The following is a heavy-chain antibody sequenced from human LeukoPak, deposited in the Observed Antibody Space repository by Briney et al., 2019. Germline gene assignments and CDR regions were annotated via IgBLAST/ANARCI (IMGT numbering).Heavy chain of an antibody. CDR1: GYTFTGYY. Sequence: ASVKVSCKAYGYTFTGYYMHWVRQAPGQGLEWMGWINPNSGGTNYAQKFQGRVTMTRDTSISTAYMELSRLRSDDTAVYYCARDRGIAAAGCFDYWGQGTLVTVSS. CDR2: INPNSGGT. D-gene: IGHD6-13*01. J-gene: IGHJ4*02. CDR3: ARDRGIAAAGCFDY. V-gene: IGHV1-2*02.